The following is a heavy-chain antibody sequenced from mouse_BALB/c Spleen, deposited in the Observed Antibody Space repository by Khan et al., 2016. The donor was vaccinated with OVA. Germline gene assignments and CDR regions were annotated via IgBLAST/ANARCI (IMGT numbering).Heavy chain of an antibody. V-gene: IGHV1S81*02. CDR3: ARGGYGSLAY. Sequence: VQLQQSGAELVKPGASVKLSCKASGYTFTSYWMHWVKQRPGQGLEWIGQIDPSNGRTYFNERFKTKATLTVDKSSNTVYIQISSLTSEDSAVYYCARGGYGSLAYWGQGTLVTVSA. J-gene: IGHJ3*01. D-gene: IGHD1-1*01. CDR2: IDPSNGRT. CDR1: GYTFTSYW.